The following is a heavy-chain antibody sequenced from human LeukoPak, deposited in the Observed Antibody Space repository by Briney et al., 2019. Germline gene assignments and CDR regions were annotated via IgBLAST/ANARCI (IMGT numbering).Heavy chain of an antibody. CDR2: IGGSDGST. J-gene: IGHJ4*02. CDR3: AKQSYARSLGE. Sequence: GGSLRLSCAASGFTFSSYAMSWVRQAPGKGLEWVSAIGGSDGSTHYADSVKGRFTISRDNSKNTLYLQMSSLRVEDTAVYYCAKQSYARSLGEGGPGTLVSVSS. CDR1: GFTFSSYA. D-gene: IGHD2-8*01. V-gene: IGHV3-23*01.